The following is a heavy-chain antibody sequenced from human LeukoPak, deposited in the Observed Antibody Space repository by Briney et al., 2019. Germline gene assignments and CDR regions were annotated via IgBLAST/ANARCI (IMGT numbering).Heavy chain of an antibody. D-gene: IGHD6-6*01. V-gene: IGHV7-4-1*02. J-gene: IGHJ4*02. Sequence: ASVKVSCKASGYTFTSYAMNWVRQALGQALEWMGWINTNTGNPTYAQGFTGRFVFSLDTSVSTAYLQISSLKAEDTAVYYCARPSSEYSSSSGFDYWGQGTLVTVSS. CDR1: GYTFTSYA. CDR2: INTNTGNP. CDR3: ARPSSEYSSSSGFDY.